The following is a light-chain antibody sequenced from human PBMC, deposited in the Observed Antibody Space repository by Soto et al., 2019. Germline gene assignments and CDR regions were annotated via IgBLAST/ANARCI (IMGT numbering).Light chain of an antibody. V-gene: IGLV1-40*01. CDR1: SPNIGAGYD. J-gene: IGLJ3*02. CDR2: GNS. CDR3: QSYDSSLSGSV. Sequence: QSVLTQPPSVSGAPGQRVTISCTGSSPNIGAGYDVHWYQQFLGTAPKLLIYGNSNRPSGVPDRFSGSKSGTSASLAITGLQADDEADYFCQSYDSSLSGSVFGGGTKLTVL.